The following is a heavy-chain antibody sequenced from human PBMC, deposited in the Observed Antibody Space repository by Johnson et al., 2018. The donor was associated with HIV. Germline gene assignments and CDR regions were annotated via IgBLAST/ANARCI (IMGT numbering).Heavy chain of an antibody. Sequence: QVQLVESGGGVVQPGGSLRLSCAASGFTFSSYGMYWVRQAPGKGLEWVAFIRYDGRNKYYADSVKGRFTISRDNSKNTLYLQMNSLRAEDTAVYYCAYPREGSSWSNDAFDIWGQGTMVTVSS. D-gene: IGHD6-13*01. CDR3: AYPREGSSWSNDAFDI. CDR1: GFTFSSYG. CDR2: IRYDGRNK. J-gene: IGHJ3*02. V-gene: IGHV3-30*02.